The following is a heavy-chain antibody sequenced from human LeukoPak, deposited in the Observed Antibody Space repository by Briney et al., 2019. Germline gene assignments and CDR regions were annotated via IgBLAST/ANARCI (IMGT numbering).Heavy chain of an antibody. V-gene: IGHV1-8*02. Sequence: SVKVSCKASGYSFTDKYMHWVRQATGQGLEWMGWMNPNSGNTGYAQKFQGRVTMTRNTSISTAYMELSSLRSEDTAVYYCARAGYSYGYYYYYYMDVWGKGTTVTISS. CDR2: MNPNSGNT. J-gene: IGHJ6*03. CDR1: GYSFTDKY. CDR3: ARAGYSYGYYYYYYMDV. D-gene: IGHD5-18*01.